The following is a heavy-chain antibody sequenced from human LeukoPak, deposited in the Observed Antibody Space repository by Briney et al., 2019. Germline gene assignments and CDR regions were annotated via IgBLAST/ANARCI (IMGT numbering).Heavy chain of an antibody. J-gene: IGHJ4*02. CDR2: IYYSGST. D-gene: IGHD4-17*01. Sequence: SETLSLTCTVSGGSISSYYWSWIRQPPGKGLEWIGYIYYSGSTNYNPSLKSRVTISVDTSKNQFSLKLSSVTAADTAVYYCARDERGDYEFDYWGRGTLVTVSS. V-gene: IGHV4-59*12. CDR1: GGSISSYY. CDR3: ARDERGDYEFDY.